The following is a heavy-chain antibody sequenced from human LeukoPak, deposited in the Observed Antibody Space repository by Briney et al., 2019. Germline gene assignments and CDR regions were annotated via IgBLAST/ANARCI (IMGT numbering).Heavy chain of an antibody. CDR1: GFTFSSYG. V-gene: IGHV3-30*02. D-gene: IGHD2-21*01. CDR3: AKAGAYEYYFDY. J-gene: IGHJ4*02. CDR2: IWYGGSNK. Sequence: GGSLRLSCAASGFTFSSYGMHWVRQAPGKGLEWVAVIWYGGSNKYYADSVKGRFTISRDNSKNTLYLQMNSLRAEDTAVYYCAKAGAYEYYFDYWGQGTLVTVSS.